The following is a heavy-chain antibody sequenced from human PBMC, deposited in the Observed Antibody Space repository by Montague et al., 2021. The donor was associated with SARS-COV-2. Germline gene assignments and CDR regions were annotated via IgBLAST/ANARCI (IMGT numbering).Heavy chain of an antibody. V-gene: IGHV4-39*07. Sequence: SETLSLTCTVSGGSISTTNYYWVWIRQPQGKGLEWVGSINNSDNTYYNPTLESRITMAVDTTEIQFSLKLRSVTAADAAVYYCAVGRCDSSTWYGAFDPWGQGILVTVSS. CDR2: INNSDNT. CDR3: AVGRCDSSTWYGAFDP. CDR1: GGSISTTNYY. D-gene: IGHD6-13*01. J-gene: IGHJ5*02.